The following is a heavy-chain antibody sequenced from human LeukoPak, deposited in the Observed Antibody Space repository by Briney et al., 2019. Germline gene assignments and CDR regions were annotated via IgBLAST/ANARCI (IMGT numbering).Heavy chain of an antibody. CDR1: GGSVSSGSYY. CDR3: ARDNYYEGTFDV. J-gene: IGHJ3*01. V-gene: IGHV4-61*01. D-gene: IGHD3-22*01. CDR2: VYYSGST. Sequence: SETLSLTCTVSGGSVSSGSYYWSWIRQPPGKGLEWIGYVYYSGSTNYNPSLKSRVTISLDASKNQFSLKLSSVTAADTAVYYCARDNYYEGTFDVWGQGTMVTVSS.